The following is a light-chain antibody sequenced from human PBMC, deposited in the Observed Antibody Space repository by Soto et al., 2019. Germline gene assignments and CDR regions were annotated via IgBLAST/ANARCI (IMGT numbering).Light chain of an antibody. CDR1: QGISNY. CDR2: TAS. V-gene: IGKV1-9*01. Sequence: DIQVAQSPSFLSASVGDRVTITCRASQGISNYLAWYQQKPGRAPKLLIYTASTLHSGVPSRFSGSGSGTEFTLTISSLQPEDFATYYCQQFNNYPRTFGQGTKLEIK. CDR3: QQFNNYPRT. J-gene: IGKJ2*01.